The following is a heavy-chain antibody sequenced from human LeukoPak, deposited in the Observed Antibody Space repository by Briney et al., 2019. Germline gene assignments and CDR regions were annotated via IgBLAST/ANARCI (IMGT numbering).Heavy chain of an antibody. Sequence: GGSLRLSCAASGFTFSSYGMHWVRQAPGKGLEWVAVIWYDGSNKYYADSVKGRFTISRDNSKNTLYLQMNSLRAEDTAVYYCAKDACGGDYYIDYWGQGTLVTVSS. J-gene: IGHJ4*02. V-gene: IGHV3-33*06. CDR1: GFTFSSYG. CDR3: AKDACGGDYYIDY. D-gene: IGHD2-21*02. CDR2: IWYDGSNK.